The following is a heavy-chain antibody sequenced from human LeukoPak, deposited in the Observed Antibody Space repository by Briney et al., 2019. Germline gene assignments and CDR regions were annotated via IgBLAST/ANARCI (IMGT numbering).Heavy chain of an antibody. CDR2: INAGNGNT. CDR3: ARDRMDV. Sequence: ASVKVSCKASGYTFTSYAMHWVRQAPGQRLEWIGWINAGNGNTKYSQKLQGRVTMTTDTSTSTAYMELRSLRSDDTAVYYCARDRMDVWGQGTTVTVSS. J-gene: IGHJ6*02. V-gene: IGHV1-3*01. CDR1: GYTFTSYA.